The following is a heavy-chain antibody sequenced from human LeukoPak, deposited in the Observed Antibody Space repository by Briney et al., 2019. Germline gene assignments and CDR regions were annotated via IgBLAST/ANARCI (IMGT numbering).Heavy chain of an antibody. V-gene: IGHV4-4*02. CDR2: IFHTGST. D-gene: IGHD6-19*01. CDR1: GASIIGPKW. J-gene: IGHJ4*02. Sequence: SETLSLTCTVSGASIIGPKWWNWVRLSPGKGMEWIGEIFHTGSTHYNPSLKSRVTISVDTSKNQFSLILTPVTDADTAVYYCATSSGWYRYDSWGQGTLVTVSS. CDR3: ATSSGWYRYDS.